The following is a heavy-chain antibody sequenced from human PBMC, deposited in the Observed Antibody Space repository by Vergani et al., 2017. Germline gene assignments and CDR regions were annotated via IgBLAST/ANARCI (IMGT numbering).Heavy chain of an antibody. CDR1: GFNFSAND. D-gene: IGHD1-26*01. Sequence: EVRLWESGGGLVQPGESLRLSCAASGFNFSANDMTWVRQPPGKGLQWVSSIRSNGLDTFYVDAVKGRFTVSRDNSKNALSLQMKSLRAEDTAVYYCVRGEMSSGNYWGQGALVPFSS. CDR2: IRSNGLDT. V-gene: IGHV3-23*02. J-gene: IGHJ4*02. CDR3: VRGEMSSGNY.